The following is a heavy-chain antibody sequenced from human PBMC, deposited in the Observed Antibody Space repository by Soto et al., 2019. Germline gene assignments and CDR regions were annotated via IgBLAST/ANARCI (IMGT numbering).Heavy chain of an antibody. D-gene: IGHD3-10*02. V-gene: IGHV4-39*01. Sequence: QLQLQESGPGLVKPSETLSLTCTVSGGSISSSSYYWGWIRQPPGKGLEWIGGIYYSGSTYYNPSLKSRVTISVDTSKNQFSLKLSSVTAADTAVYYCARQSITMWSVDYWGQGTLVTVSS. CDR3: ARQSITMWSVDY. J-gene: IGHJ4*02. CDR2: IYYSGST. CDR1: GGSISSSSYY.